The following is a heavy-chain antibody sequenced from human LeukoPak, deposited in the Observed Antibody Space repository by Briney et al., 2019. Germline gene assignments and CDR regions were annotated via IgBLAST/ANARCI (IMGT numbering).Heavy chain of an antibody. D-gene: IGHD2-2*01. CDR1: GGTFSSYA. Sequence: SVKVSCKASGGTFSSYAVCWVRQAPGQGLEWMGGIIPIFGTANYAQKFQGRVTITADKSTSTAYMELSSLRSEDTAVYYCARDVCSSTSCYGKDAFDIWGQGTMVTVSS. J-gene: IGHJ3*02. CDR3: ARDVCSSTSCYGKDAFDI. V-gene: IGHV1-69*06. CDR2: IIPIFGTA.